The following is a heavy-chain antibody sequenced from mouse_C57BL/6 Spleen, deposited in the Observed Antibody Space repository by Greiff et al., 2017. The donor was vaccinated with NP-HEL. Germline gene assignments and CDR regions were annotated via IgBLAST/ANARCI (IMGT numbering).Heavy chain of an antibody. Sequence: EVMLVESGEGLVKPGGSLKLSCAASGFTFSSYAMSWVRQTPEKRLEWVAYISSGGDYIYYADTVKGRFTISRDNARNTLYLQMSSLKSEDTAMYYCTRDLEDSSGPLFAYWGQGTLVTVSA. D-gene: IGHD3-2*02. J-gene: IGHJ3*01. CDR1: GFTFSSYA. CDR2: ISSGGDYI. CDR3: TRDLEDSSGPLFAY. V-gene: IGHV5-9-1*02.